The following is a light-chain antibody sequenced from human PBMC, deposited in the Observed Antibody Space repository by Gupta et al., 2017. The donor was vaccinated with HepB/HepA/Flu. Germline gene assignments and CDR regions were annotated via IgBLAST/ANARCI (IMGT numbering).Light chain of an antibody. CDR2: INN. J-gene: IGLJ2*01. CDR1: SSNIGSNT. Sequence: SVLTQPPAACDLPWQRVNISCSGSSSNIGSNTVNWYQQLPGTAPKLLIYINNQRPSGVPARFSGSKSGTSASLAISGLQSEDEADYYCSSWDDSLSGIIFGGGTKVTVL. CDR3: SSWDDSLSGII. V-gene: IGLV1-44*01.